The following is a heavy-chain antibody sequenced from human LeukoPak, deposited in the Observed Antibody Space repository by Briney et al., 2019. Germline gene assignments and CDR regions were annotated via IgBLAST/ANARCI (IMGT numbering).Heavy chain of an antibody. D-gene: IGHD1-1*01. V-gene: IGHV1-18*01. J-gene: IGHJ3*02. CDR1: GYAFTSYG. CDR3: ARDFPRASVPMYPLDFDI. CDR2: ISAYNGNT. Sequence: GASVKVSCKASGYAFTSYGISWVRQAPGQGLEWMGWISAYNGNTNYAQKLQGRVTMTTDTSTSTAYMELRSLRSDDTAVYYCARDFPRASVPMYPLDFDIWGQGTMVTVSS.